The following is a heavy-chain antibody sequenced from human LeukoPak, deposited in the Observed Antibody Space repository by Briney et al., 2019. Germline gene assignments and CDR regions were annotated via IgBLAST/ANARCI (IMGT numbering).Heavy chain of an antibody. CDR2: ISYDGTNK. CDR1: GFTFSSYG. D-gene: IGHD3-10*01. CDR3: AKDRFSYASGNTDY. Sequence: GRSLRLSCAASGFTFSSYGMHWVRQAPGKGLEWVAAISYDGTNKYYVDSVKGRFTISRDNSKNTLYLQMNRPGPEDTAVYHCAKDRFSYASGNTDYWGQGTLVTVSS. J-gene: IGHJ4*02. V-gene: IGHV3-30*18.